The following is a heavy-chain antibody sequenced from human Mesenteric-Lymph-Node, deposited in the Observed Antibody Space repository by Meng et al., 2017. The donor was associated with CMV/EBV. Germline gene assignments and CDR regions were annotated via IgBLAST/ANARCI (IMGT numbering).Heavy chain of an antibody. Sequence: ASVKVSCKASGYTFISYGISWVRQAPGQGLEWMGWINPNSGGTNYAQKFQGRVTMTRDTSISTAYMELSRLRSDDTAVYYCARDMKGTSCYDYWGQGTLVTVSS. CDR1: GYTFISYG. D-gene: IGHD2-2*01. V-gene: IGHV1-2*02. J-gene: IGHJ4*02. CDR3: ARDMKGTSCYDY. CDR2: INPNSGGT.